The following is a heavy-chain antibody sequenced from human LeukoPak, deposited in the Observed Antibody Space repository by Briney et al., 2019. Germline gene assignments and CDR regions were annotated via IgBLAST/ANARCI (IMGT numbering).Heavy chain of an antibody. Sequence: ASVKVSCKASGYTFTGYYMHWVRQAPGQGLEWMGWINPNSGGANYAQKFQGRVTMTRDTSISTAYMELSRLRSDDTAVYYCARDKGGVIAAEMDVWGKGTTVTISS. J-gene: IGHJ6*04. D-gene: IGHD6-13*01. V-gene: IGHV1-2*02. CDR1: GYTFTGYY. CDR2: INPNSGGA. CDR3: ARDKGGVIAAEMDV.